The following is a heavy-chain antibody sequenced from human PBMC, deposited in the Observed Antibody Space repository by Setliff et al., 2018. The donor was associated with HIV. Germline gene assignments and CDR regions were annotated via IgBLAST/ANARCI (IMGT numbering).Heavy chain of an antibody. J-gene: IGHJ6*02. CDR1: GGTFSSYA. CDR2: IIPILGIA. CDR3: ARDTSRYSGYDYPPNYYYYGMDV. V-gene: IGHV1-69*10. D-gene: IGHD5-12*01. Sequence: VKVSCKASGGTFSSYAISWVRQAPGQGLEWMGGIIPILGIANYAQKFQGRVTITADKSTSTAYMELSSLRSEDTAVYYCARDTSRYSGYDYPPNYYYYGMDVWGQGTTVTVSS.